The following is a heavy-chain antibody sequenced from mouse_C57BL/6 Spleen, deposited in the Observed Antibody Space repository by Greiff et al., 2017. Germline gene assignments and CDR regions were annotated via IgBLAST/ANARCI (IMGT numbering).Heavy chain of an antibody. J-gene: IGHJ2*01. D-gene: IGHD1-3*01. V-gene: IGHV1-69*01. CDR3: ARGSGRNYFDY. CDR2: IDPADSYT. Sequence: QVQLQQPGAELVMPGASVKLSCKASGYTFTSYWMHWVKQRPGQGLEWIGEIDPADSYTNYNQKFKGKSTLTVDKSSSTAYMQLSSLTSEDSAFYYCARGSGRNYFDYWGQGTTLTVSS. CDR1: GYTFTSYW.